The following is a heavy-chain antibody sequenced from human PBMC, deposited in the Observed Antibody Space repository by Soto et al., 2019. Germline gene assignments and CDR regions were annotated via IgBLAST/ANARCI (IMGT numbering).Heavy chain of an antibody. CDR1: GGTFSSYA. Sequence: QVQLVQSGAEVKKPGSSVKVSCKASGGTFSSYAISWVRQAPGQGLEWMGGIIPIFGTANYAQKFQGRVTITADESTSTAYMELSSLRSEDTAVYYCVRDRLGYCSGGSCYYTDYWGQGTLVTVSS. CDR2: IIPIFGTA. CDR3: VRDRLGYCSGGSCYYTDY. D-gene: IGHD2-15*01. J-gene: IGHJ4*02. V-gene: IGHV1-69*01.